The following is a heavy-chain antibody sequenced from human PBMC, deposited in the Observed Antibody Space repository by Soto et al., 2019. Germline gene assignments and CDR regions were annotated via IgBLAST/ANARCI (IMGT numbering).Heavy chain of an antibody. J-gene: IGHJ4*02. D-gene: IGHD3-3*01. V-gene: IGHV3-30-3*01. Sequence: QVQLVESGGGVVQPGRSLRLSCAASGFTFSRHTMHWVRQAPGKGLAWVAAISDDGSNTYYADSVKGRFTISRDNSKNTLYLQMNSLSSEDTAVHHCAREVYYDVWSGFNTHPYYFDDWGPGTLVTVSS. CDR2: ISDDGSNT. CDR3: AREVYYDVWSGFNTHPYYFDD. CDR1: GFTFSRHT.